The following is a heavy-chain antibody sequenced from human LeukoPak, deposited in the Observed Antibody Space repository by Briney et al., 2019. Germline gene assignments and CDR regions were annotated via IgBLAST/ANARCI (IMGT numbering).Heavy chain of an antibody. Sequence: GASVKVSSKASGYTFTSYYMHWVRQAPGQGLEWMGIVNPSGGSTSYAQKFQGRVTMTRDTSTSTVYMELSSLRSEDTAVYYCARRVPAARGWFDPWGQGTLVTVSS. CDR2: VNPSGGST. J-gene: IGHJ5*02. D-gene: IGHD2-2*01. V-gene: IGHV1-46*01. CDR1: GYTFTSYY. CDR3: ARRVPAARGWFDP.